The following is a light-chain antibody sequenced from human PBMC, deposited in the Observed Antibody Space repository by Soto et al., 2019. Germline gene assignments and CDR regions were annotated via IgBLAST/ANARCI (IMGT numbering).Light chain of an antibody. J-gene: IGLJ1*01. CDR1: SSDIGGYNY. CDR3: SSYTCTSTLYV. Sequence: QSALTQPASVSGAPGQSITISCTGTSSDIGGYNYVSWYQQLPGKVPKLIIYDVSNRPSGVSDRFSGSKSGNAASLTISGLQAEDEADYYCSSYTCTSTLYVFGTGTKVTVL. V-gene: IGLV2-14*03. CDR2: DVS.